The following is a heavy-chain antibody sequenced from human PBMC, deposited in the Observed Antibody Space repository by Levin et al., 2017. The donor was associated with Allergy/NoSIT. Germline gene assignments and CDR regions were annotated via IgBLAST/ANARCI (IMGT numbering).Heavy chain of an antibody. CDR2: ISSSGTYR. V-gene: IGHV3-11*06. D-gene: IGHD6-19*01. CDR3: AKDVYGSGWYPLGNDAFER. Sequence: GGSLRLSCAASGFTFNGYYMSWVRQAPGKGLEWVSYISSSGTYRNYADSVKGRFTISRDNAKNSLDLQMNSLRAEDTAVYYCAKDVYGSGWYPLGNDAFERWGQGTKVSVSS. CDR1: GFTFNGYY. J-gene: IGHJ3*02.